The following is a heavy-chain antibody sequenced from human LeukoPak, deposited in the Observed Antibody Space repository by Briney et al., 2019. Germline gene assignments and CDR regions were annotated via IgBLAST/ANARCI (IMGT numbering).Heavy chain of an antibody. V-gene: IGHV3-21*01. CDR3: ARGSSGWFPSDY. Sequence: GGSLRLSCAASGFTFSSYSMNWVRQAPRKGLEWVSSISSSSSYIYYADSVKGRFTISRDNAKNSLYLQMNSLRAEDTAVYYCARGSSGWFPSDYWGQGTLVTVSS. D-gene: IGHD6-19*01. CDR1: GFTFSSYS. CDR2: ISSSSSYI. J-gene: IGHJ4*02.